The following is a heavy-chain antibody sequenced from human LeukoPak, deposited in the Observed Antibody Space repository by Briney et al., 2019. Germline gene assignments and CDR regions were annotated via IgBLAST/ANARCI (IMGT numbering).Heavy chain of an antibody. J-gene: IGHJ1*01. CDR1: GFTFSSYA. Sequence: PGGSLRLSCAASGFTFSSYAISWVRQAPGKGLEWVSAISGSGGSTYYADSVKGRFTISRDNSKNTLYLQMNSLRAEDTAVYYCALQWQQLVHEYFQHWGQGTLVTVSS. CDR2: ISGSGGST. D-gene: IGHD6-13*01. V-gene: IGHV3-23*01. CDR3: ALQWQQLVHEYFQH.